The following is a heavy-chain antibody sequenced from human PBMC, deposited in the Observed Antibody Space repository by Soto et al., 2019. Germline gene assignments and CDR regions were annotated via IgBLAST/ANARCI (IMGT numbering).Heavy chain of an antibody. CDR1: GGSFSGYY. D-gene: IGHD2-2*01. CDR3: ARGTLHCSSTSCYLLYYYYYYMDV. J-gene: IGHJ6*03. CDR2: INHSGST. Sequence: QVQLQQWGAGLLKPSETLSLTCAVYGGSFSGYYWSWIRQPPGKGLEWIGEINHSGSTNYNPSLKSRVTISVDTSTNQFSLELTSVTAAETAVYYCARGTLHCSSTSCYLLYYYYYYMDVWGKGTTVTVSS. V-gene: IGHV4-34*01.